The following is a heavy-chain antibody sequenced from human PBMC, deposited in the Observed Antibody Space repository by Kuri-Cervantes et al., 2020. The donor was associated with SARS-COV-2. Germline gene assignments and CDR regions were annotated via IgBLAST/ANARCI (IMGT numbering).Heavy chain of an antibody. V-gene: IGHV3-48*03. CDR1: GFTFSSYE. CDR3: AREAVAGSNWFDP. Sequence: GGSLRLSCAASGFTFSSYEMNWVRQAPGKGLEWVSYVSSSGSTIYYADSVKGRFTISRDNAKNSLYLQMNSLRAGDTAVYYCAREAVAGSNWFDPWGQGTLVTVSS. CDR2: VSSSGSTI. D-gene: IGHD6-19*01. J-gene: IGHJ5*02.